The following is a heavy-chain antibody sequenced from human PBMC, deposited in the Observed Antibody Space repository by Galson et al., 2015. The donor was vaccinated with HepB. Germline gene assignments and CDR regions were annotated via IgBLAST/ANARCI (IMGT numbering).Heavy chain of an antibody. CDR1: GFTVISNY. D-gene: IGHD3-10*01. J-gene: IGHJ3*01. Sequence: SLRLSCAASGFTVISNYVTRVRQAPGKGLEWVSVIYFGGTTYYADSVKGRFTISRDHSKNTMYLQMNSLRAEDTAVYYCARGGWFGNAFDVWGQGTLVTVSS. V-gene: IGHV3-66*01. CDR2: IYFGGTT. CDR3: ARGGWFGNAFDV.